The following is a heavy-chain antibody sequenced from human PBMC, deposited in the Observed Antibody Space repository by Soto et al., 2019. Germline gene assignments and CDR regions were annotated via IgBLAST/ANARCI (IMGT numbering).Heavy chain of an antibody. CDR1: GGSFSSFA. CDR2: MNPNSANT. D-gene: IGHD1-26*01. V-gene: IGHV1-8*02. Sequence: ASVKVSCKASGGSFSSFAFSWVRQATGQGLEWMGWMNPNSANTGYAQKFQGRVSMTRDTSTNTAYMELSSLRSEDTAIYYCARMATSGTLNWFDPWGQGTLVTVSS. CDR3: ARMATSGTLNWFDP. J-gene: IGHJ5*02.